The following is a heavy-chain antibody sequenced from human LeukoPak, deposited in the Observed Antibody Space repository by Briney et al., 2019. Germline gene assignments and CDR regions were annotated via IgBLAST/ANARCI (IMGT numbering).Heavy chain of an antibody. D-gene: IGHD3-22*01. J-gene: IGHJ6*02. Sequence: PGGSLRLSCAASGFTFSNYWMSWVRQAPGKGLEFMANIKEAGSEKYYVDSVKGRFTISRDNDKNSVHLQMNNLRAEDTAVYYCARATPGPLITMIVVAVYGMDVWGQGTTVTVSS. V-gene: IGHV3-7*01. CDR2: IKEAGSEK. CDR3: ARATPGPLITMIVVAVYGMDV. CDR1: GFTFSNYW.